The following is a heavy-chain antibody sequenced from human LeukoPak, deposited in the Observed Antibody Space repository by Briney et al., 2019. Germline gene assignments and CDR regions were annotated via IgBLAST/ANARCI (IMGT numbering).Heavy chain of an antibody. J-gene: IGHJ6*02. CDR1: GFSFSNAW. D-gene: IGHD2-21*01. V-gene: IGHV3-15*01. CDR3: TTDLVVVDNYGMDV. Sequence: PGGSLRLSCAASGFSFSNAWMSWVRQAPGKGLEWVGRIKSKTDGGTTDYAAPVKGRFTISRDDSKKTLYLQMNSLKTEDTAVYYCTTDLVVVDNYGMDVWGQGTTVTVSS. CDR2: IKSKTDGGTT.